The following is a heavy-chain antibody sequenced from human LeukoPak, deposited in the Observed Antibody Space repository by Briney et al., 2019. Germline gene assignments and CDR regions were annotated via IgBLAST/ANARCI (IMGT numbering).Heavy chain of an antibody. CDR3: ASVSGPGVATGSRTFDL. D-gene: IGHD2-8*01. Sequence: SETLSLTCSVSVGSISSFSWAWIRQPPGKGLEWNGFVYKRQSANYHPSLESRLTISVDTSNNQFSLKLTSVTAADAAVYYCASVSGPGVATGSRTFDLWGQGTMVTVSS. CDR2: VYKRQSA. CDR1: VGSISSFS. J-gene: IGHJ3*01. V-gene: IGHV4-59*01.